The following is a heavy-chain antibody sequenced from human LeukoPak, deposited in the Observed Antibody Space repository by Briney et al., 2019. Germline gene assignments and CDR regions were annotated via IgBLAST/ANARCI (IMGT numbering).Heavy chain of an antibody. CDR2: INHSGST. V-gene: IGHV4-34*01. CDR1: GGSFRGYY. Sequence: PSETLSLTCAVYGGSFRGYYWSWIRQPPGKGLEWIGEINHSGSTNYNPSLKSRVTISVDTSKNQFSLKLSSVTAADTAVYYCARGPYNWNAKSCYYYGMDVWGQGTTVTVSS. CDR3: ARGPYNWNAKSCYYYGMDV. J-gene: IGHJ6*02. D-gene: IGHD1-20*01.